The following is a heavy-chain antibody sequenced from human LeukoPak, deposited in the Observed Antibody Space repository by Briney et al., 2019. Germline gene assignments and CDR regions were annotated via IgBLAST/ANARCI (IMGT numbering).Heavy chain of an antibody. V-gene: IGHV4-34*01. J-gene: IGHJ6*02. Sequence: SETLSLTCAVYGGSFSGYYWSWIRQPPGKGLEWIGEINHSGSTNYNPSLKSRVTISVDTSKDQFSLKLGSVTAADTAVYYCARVRVRKTGTTRLYYYYGMDVWGQGTTVTVSS. CDR1: GGSFSGYY. CDR2: INHSGST. CDR3: ARVRVRKTGTTRLYYYYGMDV. D-gene: IGHD1-1*01.